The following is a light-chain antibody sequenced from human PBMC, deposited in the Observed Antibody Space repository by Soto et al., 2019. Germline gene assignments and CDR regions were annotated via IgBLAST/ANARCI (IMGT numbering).Light chain of an antibody. J-gene: IGLJ1*01. CDR2: LNSDGSH. CDR1: SGHSSYA. CDR3: QTWGTG. V-gene: IGLV4-69*01. Sequence: QLVLTQSPSASASLGASVKLTCTLSSGHSSYAIAWHQQQPEKGPRYLMKLNSDGSHSKGDGIPDRFSGSSSGAERYLTISSLQSEDEADYYCQTWGTGVGTGTKLTVL.